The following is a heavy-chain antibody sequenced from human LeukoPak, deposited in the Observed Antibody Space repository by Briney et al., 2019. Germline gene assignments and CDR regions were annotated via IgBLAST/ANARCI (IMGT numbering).Heavy chain of an antibody. Sequence: GGSLRLSCAASGFRFSSYVMSWVRQAPGKGLEYVSSIDGSDGASYYADSVKGRFTVSRDNSKNTLFLQMNSLRVEDTAVYYCARVDSGNYDYWGQGTLLTVSS. J-gene: IGHJ4*02. CDR2: IDGSDGAS. CDR1: GFRFSSYV. D-gene: IGHD1-26*01. V-gene: IGHV3-23*01. CDR3: ARVDSGNYDY.